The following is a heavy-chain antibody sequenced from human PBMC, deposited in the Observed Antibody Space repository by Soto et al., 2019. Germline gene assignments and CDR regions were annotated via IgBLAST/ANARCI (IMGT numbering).Heavy chain of an antibody. J-gene: IGHJ3*02. D-gene: IGHD6-6*01. CDR3: AKDGGDSSSDAFDI. CDR1: GFTFSSYG. Sequence: QVQLVESGGGVVQPGRSLSLSCAASGFTFSSYGMHWVRQAPGKGLEWVAVISYDGSNKYYADSVKGRFTISRDNSKNTLYLQMNSMRAEDTAVYYCAKDGGDSSSDAFDIWGQGTMVTVSS. CDR2: ISYDGSNK. V-gene: IGHV3-30*18.